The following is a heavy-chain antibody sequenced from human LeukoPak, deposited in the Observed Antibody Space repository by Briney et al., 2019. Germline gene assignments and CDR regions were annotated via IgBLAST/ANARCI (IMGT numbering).Heavy chain of an antibody. D-gene: IGHD6-13*01. CDR1: GYTFTGYY. Sequence: ASVKVSCKASGYTFTGYYMHWVRQAPGQGLEWMGIINPSGGSTSYAQKFQGRVTMTRDTSTSTVYMELSSLRSEDTAVYYCARETIAAAGTTRTPFDYWGQGTLVTVSS. CDR3: ARETIAAAGTTRTPFDY. J-gene: IGHJ4*02. CDR2: INPSGGST. V-gene: IGHV1-46*01.